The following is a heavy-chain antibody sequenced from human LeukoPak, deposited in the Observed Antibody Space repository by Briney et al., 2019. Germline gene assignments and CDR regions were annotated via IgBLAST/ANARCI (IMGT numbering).Heavy chain of an antibody. D-gene: IGHD2-21*02. CDR2: IRTKATNYAT. J-gene: IGHJ4*02. CDR3: SRHEALPGDY. Sequence: GGSLKLSCAASGFTFSGSTVHWVRQASGKGLDWVSNIRTKATNYATAYAASVKGRFNISRDDSKNTAYLQMNSLKIEDTAVYYCSRHEALPGDYWGQGTLVTVSS. CDR1: GFTFSGST. V-gene: IGHV3-73*01.